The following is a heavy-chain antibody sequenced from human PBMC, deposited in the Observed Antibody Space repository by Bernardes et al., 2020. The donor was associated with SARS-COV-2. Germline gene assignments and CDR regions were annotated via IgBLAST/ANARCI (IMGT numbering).Heavy chain of an antibody. CDR3: ARDEAEGGYYYYGMDV. CDR2: IYTSGST. V-gene: IGHV4-4*07. Sequence: SETLSLTCTVSGGSISFYYWSWIRQPAGKGLEWIGRIYTSGSTSYNPSLKSRVTMSVDTSKNQFSLKLTSVTAADTAVYYCARDEAEGGYYYYGMDVWGQGTTVTVSS. D-gene: IGHD3-16*01. CDR1: GGSISFYY. J-gene: IGHJ6*02.